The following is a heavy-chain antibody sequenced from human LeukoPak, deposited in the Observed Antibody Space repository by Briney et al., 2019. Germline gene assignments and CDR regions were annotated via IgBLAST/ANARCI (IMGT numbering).Heavy chain of an antibody. J-gene: IGHJ4*02. D-gene: IGHD4-17*01. CDR1: GFTFSSYG. Sequence: GGSLRLSCAASGFTFSSYGMHWVRQAPGKGLEWVAFIRYDGSNKYYADSVKGRFTISRDNSKNTLYLQMNSLRAEDTAVYYCAKVGYGDYVVFDYWGQGTLVTVSS. V-gene: IGHV3-30*02. CDR3: AKVGYGDYVVFDY. CDR2: IRYDGSNK.